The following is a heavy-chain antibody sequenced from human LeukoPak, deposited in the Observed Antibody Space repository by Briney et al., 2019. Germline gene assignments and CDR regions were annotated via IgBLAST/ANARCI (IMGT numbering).Heavy chain of an antibody. CDR1: GFTFDDFA. Sequence: GGSLRLSCAASGFTFDDFAMNWVRQAPGKGLEWVSPIYGDGSSTYYVDSVKGRFTISRDNSKNSLYLQMNSLRTEDTALYYCARGGGRKEYYFDSWGQGALVTVSS. D-gene: IGHD4-23*01. J-gene: IGHJ4*02. V-gene: IGHV3-43*02. CDR3: ARGGGRKEYYFDS. CDR2: IYGDGSST.